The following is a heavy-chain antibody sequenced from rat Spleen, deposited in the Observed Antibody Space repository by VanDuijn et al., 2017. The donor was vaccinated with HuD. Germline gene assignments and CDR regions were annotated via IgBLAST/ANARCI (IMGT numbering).Heavy chain of an antibody. Sequence: EVQLVESGGGLVQPGRSLKLSCAASGFTFSSFPMAWVRQAPKKGLEWVASISSGGGGIDYLDSVKGRFTISRDNAKSTLYLQMDSLRSEDTSSYYCARHHYDGYYHGPVFGVMDAWGQGASVTVSS. CDR1: GFTFSSFP. V-gene: IGHV5-25*01. CDR2: ISSGGGGI. J-gene: IGHJ4*01. CDR3: ARHHYDGYYHGPVFGVMDA. D-gene: IGHD1-12*03.